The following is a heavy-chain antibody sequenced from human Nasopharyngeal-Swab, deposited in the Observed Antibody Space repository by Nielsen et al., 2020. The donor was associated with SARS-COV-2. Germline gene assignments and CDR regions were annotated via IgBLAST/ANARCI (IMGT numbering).Heavy chain of an antibody. V-gene: IGHV3-53*01. CDR1: GFTVSSNY. Sequence: GESLKISCAASGFTVSSNYMSWVRQAPGKGLGWVSVIYSGGSTYCADYVMGRFTISRDNSKNTLYLQMNSLRAEDTAVYYCARGGGDDYVWGSYNYYFDYWGQGTLVTVSS. CDR2: IYSGGST. CDR3: ARGGGDDYVWGSYNYYFDY. D-gene: IGHD3-16*01. J-gene: IGHJ4*02.